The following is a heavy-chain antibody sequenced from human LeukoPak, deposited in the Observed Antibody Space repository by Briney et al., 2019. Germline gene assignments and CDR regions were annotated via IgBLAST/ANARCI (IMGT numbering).Heavy chain of an antibody. V-gene: IGHV4-59*08. D-gene: IGHD6-19*01. CDR3: ARRYSSGWSNWFDP. CDR1: GGSISSYY. CDR2: IYYSGST. J-gene: IGHJ5*02. Sequence: SETLSLTCTVSGGSISSYYWSWIRQPPGKGLEGVGYIYYSGSTNYNPSLKSRVTISVDTSKNQFSLKLSSVTAADTAVYYCARRYSSGWSNWFDPWGQGTLVTVSS.